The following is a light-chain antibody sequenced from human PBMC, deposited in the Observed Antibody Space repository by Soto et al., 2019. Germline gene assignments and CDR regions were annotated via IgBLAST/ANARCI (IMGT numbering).Light chain of an antibody. CDR2: WAS. V-gene: IGKV4-1*01. CDR1: QSVLYSSNNKNY. J-gene: IGKJ4*01. CDR3: QQYYSTPLT. Sequence: IVMTQSPDSLAVSLGERATINCKSRQSVLYSSNNKNYLAWYQQKPGQPPKLLIYWASTRESGVPDRFSGSGSGTDFTLTISSLQAEDVAVYYCQQYYSTPLTLGGGTKVDIK.